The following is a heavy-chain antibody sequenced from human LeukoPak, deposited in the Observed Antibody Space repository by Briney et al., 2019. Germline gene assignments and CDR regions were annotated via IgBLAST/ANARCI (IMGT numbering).Heavy chain of an antibody. Sequence: GGSLRLSCAASGFTFSSYWLSWVRQAPGRGLEWVANIKEDGSEKYYVDSVKGRFTISRDNAKNSLYLQTNSLRAEDTAVYYCARAGGFTTVRGVITPHGWNYWGQGTLVTVSS. J-gene: IGHJ4*02. D-gene: IGHD3-10*01. CDR2: IKEDGSEK. CDR3: ARAGGFTTVRGVITPHGWNY. CDR1: GFTFSSYW. V-gene: IGHV3-7*01.